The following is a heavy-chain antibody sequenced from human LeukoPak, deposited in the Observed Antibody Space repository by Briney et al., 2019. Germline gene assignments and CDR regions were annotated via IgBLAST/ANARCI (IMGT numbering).Heavy chain of an antibody. V-gene: IGHV4-38-2*02. J-gene: IGHJ4*02. CDR2: KDYSGST. D-gene: IGHD3-22*01. Sequence: SETLSLTCTVSGYSISSGYYWGWIRQPPGKGLEWIGYKDYSGSTNYNRSLKSRVTISVDTSKNQFSLKLSSVTAADTAVYYCARGVDYYDSSGYLHYFDYWGQGTLVTVSS. CDR1: GYSISSGYY. CDR3: ARGVDYYDSSGYLHYFDY.